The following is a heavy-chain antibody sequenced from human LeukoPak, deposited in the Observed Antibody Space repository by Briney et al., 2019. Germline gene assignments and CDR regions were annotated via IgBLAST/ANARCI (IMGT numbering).Heavy chain of an antibody. V-gene: IGHV3-21*04. Sequence: GGSLRLSCAASGFTFSSYSMNWVRQAPGKGLEWVSSISSSSSYIYYADSVKGRFTISRDNSKNTLYLQMNSLRAEDTAVYYCAKGNYDSSGYYLLPFDYWGQGTLVTVSS. D-gene: IGHD3-22*01. CDR2: ISSSSSYI. CDR3: AKGNYDSSGYYLLPFDY. J-gene: IGHJ4*02. CDR1: GFTFSSYS.